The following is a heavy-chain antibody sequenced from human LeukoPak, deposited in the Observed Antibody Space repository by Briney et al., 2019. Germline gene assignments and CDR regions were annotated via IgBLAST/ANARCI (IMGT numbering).Heavy chain of an antibody. CDR2: ISYSGGST. CDR1: GFTFNNYA. D-gene: IGHD3-9*01. V-gene: IGHV3-23*01. CDR3: GLSPWYVDWRPPHGASDI. Sequence: PGGSLRLSCAASGFTFNNYAMSWVRQAPGKGLEWVAAISYSGGSTYFADSVKGRFTMSSDSSKGILYLQLNSLRDGDTAVYYCGLSPWYVDWRPPHGASDIWGQGTRVTVSS. J-gene: IGHJ3*02.